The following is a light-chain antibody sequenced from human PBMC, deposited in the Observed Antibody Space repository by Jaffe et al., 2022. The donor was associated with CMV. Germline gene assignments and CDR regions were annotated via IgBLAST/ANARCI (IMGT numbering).Light chain of an antibody. Sequence: QSVLTQPPSVSGAPGQRVTISCTGSSSNIGAGYDVHWYQQLPGTAPKLLIYANNNRPSGVPDRFSGSRSGTSASLAITGLQAEDEAEYYCQSYDSSLSTLYVFGTGTKVTVL. V-gene: IGLV1-40*01. CDR3: QSYDSSLSTLYV. J-gene: IGLJ1*01. CDR2: ANN. CDR1: SSNIGAGYD.